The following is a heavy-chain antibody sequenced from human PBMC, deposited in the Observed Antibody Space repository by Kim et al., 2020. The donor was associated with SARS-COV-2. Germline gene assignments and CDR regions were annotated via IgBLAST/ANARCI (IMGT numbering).Heavy chain of an antibody. Sequence: GGSLRLSCAASGFTFSSYAMSWVRQAPGKGLEWVSAISGSGGSTYYADSVKGRFTISRDNSKNTLYLQMNSLRAEDTAVYYCAKDRDDYVWGSYSKVAFDYWGRGTLVTVSS. CDR2: ISGSGGST. J-gene: IGHJ4*02. V-gene: IGHV3-23*01. D-gene: IGHD3-16*01. CDR3: AKDRDDYVWGSYSKVAFDY. CDR1: GFTFSSYA.